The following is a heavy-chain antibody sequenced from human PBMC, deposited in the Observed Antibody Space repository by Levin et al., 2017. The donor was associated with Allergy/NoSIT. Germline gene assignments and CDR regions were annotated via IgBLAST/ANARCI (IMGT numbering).Heavy chain of an antibody. CDR1: GFSFSSYV. V-gene: IGHV3-23*01. Sequence: GGSLRLSCAASGFSFSSYVMIWVRQAPGKGLEWVSVISGSGGSTYYADSVKGRFTISRDNSKNTLYLQMNSLRAEDTAVYYCAKSGGEFDLWGQGTLVTVSS. D-gene: IGHD2-15*01. J-gene: IGHJ5*02. CDR3: AKSGGEFDL. CDR2: ISGSGGST.